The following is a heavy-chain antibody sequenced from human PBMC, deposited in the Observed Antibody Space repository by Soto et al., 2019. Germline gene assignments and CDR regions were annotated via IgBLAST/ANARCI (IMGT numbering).Heavy chain of an antibody. V-gene: IGHV3-53*01. J-gene: IGHJ4*02. D-gene: IGHD3-10*01. Sequence: EVQLVESGGGLIQPGGSLRLSCAVSGFTVSNNYMSWVRQAPGKGLEGVSVIYSGGYTAYGDSVKGRFTISRDNSKNTLYFQKNTREAAHPPVFFWARTPGGGGYWGQGTLVTVSS. CDR2: IYSGGYT. CDR1: GFTVSNNY. CDR3: ARTPGGGGY.